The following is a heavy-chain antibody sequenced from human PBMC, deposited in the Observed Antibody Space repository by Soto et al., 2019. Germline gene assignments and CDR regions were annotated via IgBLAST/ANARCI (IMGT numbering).Heavy chain of an antibody. J-gene: IGHJ6*02. D-gene: IGHD2-15*01. V-gene: IGHV4-39*01. CDR3: ARNQPQRYCSGGTCRPAYGMDV. CDR1: GGSISSDSFY. Sequence: ASETLSLTCTVSGGSISSDSFYWAWIRQPPGKGLEWIGIIYYSGDTYYNPSLAGRLTMSVDTSNQFSLTLRSMTAADTALYYCARNQPQRYCSGGTCRPAYGMDVWGQGTTVTVSS. CDR2: IYYSGDT.